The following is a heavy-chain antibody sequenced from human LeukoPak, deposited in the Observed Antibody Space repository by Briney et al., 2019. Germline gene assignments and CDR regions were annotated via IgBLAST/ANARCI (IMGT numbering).Heavy chain of an antibody. D-gene: IGHD4-17*01. J-gene: IGHJ4*02. CDR2: IYYSGST. CDR1: GGSVSSGSYY. Sequence: SETLSLTCTVSGGSVSSGSYYWGWIRQPPGKGLEWIGYIYYSGSTNYNPSLKSRVTISVDTSKNQFSLKLSSVTAADTAVYYCARYGAPFDSWGQGTLVTVSS. V-gene: IGHV4-61*01. CDR3: ARYGAPFDS.